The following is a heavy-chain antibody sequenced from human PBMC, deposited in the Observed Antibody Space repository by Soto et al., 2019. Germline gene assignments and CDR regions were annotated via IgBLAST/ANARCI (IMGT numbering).Heavy chain of an antibody. V-gene: IGHV4-39*01. CDR2: FYYSGST. Sequence: SETLSLTCTVSGGSISSSNYHWGWIRQPPGKGLEWIGSFYYSGSTHYNPSLKSRVTISVDTSKNQFSLKLTSVTAADTAVYYCAILSGMDVWGQGTTVTVSS. CDR1: GGSISSSNYH. CDR3: AILSGMDV. J-gene: IGHJ6*02.